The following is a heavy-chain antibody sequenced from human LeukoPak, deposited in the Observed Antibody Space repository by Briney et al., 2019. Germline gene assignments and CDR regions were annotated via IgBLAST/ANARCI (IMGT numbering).Heavy chain of an antibody. Sequence: ASAKVSCKASGYTFTSYAMNWVRQAPGQGLEWMGWINTNTGNPTYAQGFTGRFVFSLDTSVSTAYLQISSLKAEDTAVYYCARGLSDFYYDSSGYPLWGQGTLVTASS. CDR1: GYTFTSYA. D-gene: IGHD3-22*01. CDR2: INTNTGNP. CDR3: ARGLSDFYYDSSGYPL. J-gene: IGHJ4*02. V-gene: IGHV7-4-1*02.